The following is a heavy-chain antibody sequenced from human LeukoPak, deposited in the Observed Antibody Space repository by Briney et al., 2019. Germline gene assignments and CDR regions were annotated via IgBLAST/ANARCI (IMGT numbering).Heavy chain of an antibody. J-gene: IGHJ4*02. Sequence: GASVKVSCKASGYTFTSYDFNRVRQAPGQRPEWMGWMSPNSGDTGYARKFQDRVTMTRNTSISTAYMELSSLRSDDTAVYYCARGPPNWGYDYWGPGTLVTVSS. V-gene: IGHV1-8*01. CDR3: ARGPPNWGYDY. CDR1: GYTFTSYD. D-gene: IGHD7-27*01. CDR2: MSPNSGDT.